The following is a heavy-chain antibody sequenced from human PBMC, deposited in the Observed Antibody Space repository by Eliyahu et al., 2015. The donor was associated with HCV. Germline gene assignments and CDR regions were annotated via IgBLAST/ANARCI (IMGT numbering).Heavy chain of an antibody. CDR1: GGSISNYY. CDR2: FYYSGNT. CDR3: ARAHGDLEGIFTWYLDL. J-gene: IGHJ2*01. Sequence: QMQLQESGPGLVKPSETLSLTCSVSGGSISNYYWSWIRQPPGKGLEWVGVFYYSGNTNYHPSLKSRVTISVDTSKNQLSLRLSSVTAADTAVYYCARAHGDLEGIFTWYLDLWGRGTLVTVSS. V-gene: IGHV4-59*01. D-gene: IGHD2-21*01.